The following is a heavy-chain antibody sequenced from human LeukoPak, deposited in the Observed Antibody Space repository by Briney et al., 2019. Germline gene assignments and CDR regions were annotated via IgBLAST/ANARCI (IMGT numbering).Heavy chain of an antibody. Sequence: ASVKVSCKASGYTFTGYYMHWVRQAPGQGLEWMGWINPNSGGTSYAQKFQGRVTMTRDTSTSTVYMELSSLRSEDTAVYYCARDLASFCSSTSCYKSTMDDAFDIWGQGTMVTVSS. CDR2: INPNSGGT. CDR3: ARDLASFCSSTSCYKSTMDDAFDI. J-gene: IGHJ3*02. V-gene: IGHV1-2*02. D-gene: IGHD2-2*02. CDR1: GYTFTGYY.